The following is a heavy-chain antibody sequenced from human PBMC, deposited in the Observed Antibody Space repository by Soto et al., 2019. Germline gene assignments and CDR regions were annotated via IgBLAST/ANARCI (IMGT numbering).Heavy chain of an antibody. CDR1: GFTFSNAW. D-gene: IGHD4-17*01. Sequence: EVQLLESGGGLVQPGGSLRLSCAASGFTFSNAWMNWVRQAPGKGLEWVGRIKSKTDGGTTDYAAPVKGRFTISSDDSKNTVYLQMNSLKTEDTAVYYCTPSGDYPGGYYGMDVWGQGTTVTVSS. CDR3: TPSGDYPGGYYGMDV. CDR2: IKSKTDGGTT. V-gene: IGHV3-15*07. J-gene: IGHJ6*02.